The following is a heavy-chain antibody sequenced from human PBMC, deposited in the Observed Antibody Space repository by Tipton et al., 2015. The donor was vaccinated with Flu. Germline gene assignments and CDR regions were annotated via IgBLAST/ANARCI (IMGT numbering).Heavy chain of an antibody. D-gene: IGHD7-27*01. CDR1: GYSFTSYW. V-gene: IGHV5-51*01. CDR3: ARRTHWGGDAFDI. Sequence: QLVQSGAEVKKPGESLRISCKGSGYSFTSYWVGWVRQMPGKGLECMGIIYPGDSDTRYSPPFQGQVTISADKSISTAYLQWSSLKASDTAMYYCARRTHWGGDAFDIWGQGTMVTVSS. J-gene: IGHJ3*02. CDR2: IYPGDSDT.